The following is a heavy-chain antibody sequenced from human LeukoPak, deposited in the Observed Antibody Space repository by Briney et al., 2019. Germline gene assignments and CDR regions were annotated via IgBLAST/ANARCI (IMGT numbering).Heavy chain of an antibody. J-gene: IGHJ5*02. Sequence: KPSETLSLTCTVSGGSISSYYWSWIRQPPGKGLEWIGYIYTSGSTNYNPSLKSRVTISVDTSKNQFSLKLSSVTAADTAVYYCARYSVPGDRGPRSWFDPWGQGTLVTVSS. D-gene: IGHD7-27*01. CDR1: GGSISSYY. CDR2: IYTSGST. V-gene: IGHV4-4*09. CDR3: ARYSVPGDRGPRSWFDP.